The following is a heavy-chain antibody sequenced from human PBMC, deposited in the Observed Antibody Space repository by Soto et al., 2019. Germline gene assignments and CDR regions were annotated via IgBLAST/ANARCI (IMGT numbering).Heavy chain of an antibody. CDR3: VSTVTQQPYDY. D-gene: IGHD1-1*01. CDR2: ISSSSSTI. J-gene: IGHJ4*02. V-gene: IGHV3-48*01. Sequence: GGSLRLSCAASGFTFSSYSMNWVRQAPGKGLEWVSYISSSSSTIYYADSVKGRFTISRDNAKNSLYLQMNSLRAEDTAVDYCVSTVTQQPYDYWGQGTLVTVSS. CDR1: GFTFSSYS.